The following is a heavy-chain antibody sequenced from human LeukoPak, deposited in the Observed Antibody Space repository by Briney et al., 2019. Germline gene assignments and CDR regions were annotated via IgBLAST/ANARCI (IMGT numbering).Heavy chain of an antibody. D-gene: IGHD1/OR15-1a*01. CDR3: ARVGLLQANEQYYSYGMDV. CDR2: IIPMLGIA. J-gene: IGHJ6*02. V-gene: IGHV1-69*04. Sequence: ASVKVSCKASGGTFSSYAISWVRQAPGQGLEWMGRIIPMLGIANYAQKFQGRVTITADKSTSTAYMELSSLRSEDTAVYYCARVGLLQANEQYYSYGMDVWGQGTTVTVSS. CDR1: GGTFSSYA.